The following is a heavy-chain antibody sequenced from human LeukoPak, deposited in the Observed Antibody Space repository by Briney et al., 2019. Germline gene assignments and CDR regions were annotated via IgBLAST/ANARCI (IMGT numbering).Heavy chain of an antibody. Sequence: PGGSQRLSYAASGFTFSSYWMYWVRQAPGKGLVWVSRINSGGSSVKYADSVKGRFTISRDNAENTLYLQMHRLRAEDKAFYFCARAKSPGYSSEWLDPWGQGTLVTVSS. V-gene: IGHV3-74*01. D-gene: IGHD6-19*01. CDR1: GFTFSSYW. J-gene: IGHJ5*02. CDR2: INSGGSSV. CDR3: ARAKSPGYSSEWLDP.